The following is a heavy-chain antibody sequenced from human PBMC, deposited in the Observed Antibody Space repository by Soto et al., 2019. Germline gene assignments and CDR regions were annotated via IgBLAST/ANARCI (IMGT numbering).Heavy chain of an antibody. Sequence: PSETLSLTCTVSGGSISNYYWTWIRQPAGKGLEWIGRMYTSGSTNYNPSLKSRVTMSVDTSKNQFSLKLSSVTAADTAVYYCARQRDSGWYPDAFDIWGQGTMVTVSS. V-gene: IGHV4-4*07. D-gene: IGHD6-19*01. CDR3: ARQRDSGWYPDAFDI. J-gene: IGHJ3*02. CDR1: GGSISNYY. CDR2: MYTSGST.